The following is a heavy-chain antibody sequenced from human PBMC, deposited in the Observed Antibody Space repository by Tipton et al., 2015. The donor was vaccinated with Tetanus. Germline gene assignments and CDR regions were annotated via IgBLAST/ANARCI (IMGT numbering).Heavy chain of an antibody. V-gene: IGHV3-15*01. CDR2: IKSKTDGGTT. CDR3: TTDFFNLLGYYDSSGYYYEGRL. Sequence: SLRLSCAASGFTFSNAWMSWVRQAPGKGLEWVGRIKSKTDGGTTDYAAPVKGRFTISRDDSKNTLYLQMNSLKTEDTAVYYCTTDFFNLLGYYDSSGYYYEGRLWGQGTLVTVSS. J-gene: IGHJ4*02. D-gene: IGHD3-22*01. CDR1: GFTFSNAW.